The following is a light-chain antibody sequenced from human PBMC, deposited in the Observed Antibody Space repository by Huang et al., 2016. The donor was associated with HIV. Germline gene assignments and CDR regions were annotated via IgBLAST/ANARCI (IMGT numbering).Light chain of an antibody. Sequence: DVVMTQSPLSLPVTPGEPASNSCRSSQSLLHSAGNTYVDWYLQKTGQSPQLLICLGSNRASGVPERFSGSGSGTDFTLKISRVEAEDVGVYYCMQGLRTPRTFGQGTRLEIK. CDR3: MQGLRTPRT. V-gene: IGKV2-28*01. CDR1: QSLLHSAGNTY. J-gene: IGKJ2*01. CDR2: LGS.